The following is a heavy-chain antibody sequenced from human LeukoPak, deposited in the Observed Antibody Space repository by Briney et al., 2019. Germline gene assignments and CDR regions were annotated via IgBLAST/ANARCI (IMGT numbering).Heavy chain of an antibody. D-gene: IGHD1-26*01. CDR3: ARLHNPYSGSFLDY. J-gene: IGHJ4*02. CDR1: GGSFSGYY. Sequence: SSETLSLTCAVYGGSFSGYYWSWIRQPPEKGLEWIGEINHSGSTNYNPSLKSRVTISVDTSKNQFSLNLPSVTAADTAVYYCARLHNPYSGSFLDYWGRGTLVTVSS. V-gene: IGHV4-34*01. CDR2: INHSGST.